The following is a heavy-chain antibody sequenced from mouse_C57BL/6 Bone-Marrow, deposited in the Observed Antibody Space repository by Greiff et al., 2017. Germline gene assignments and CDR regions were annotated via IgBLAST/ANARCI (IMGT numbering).Heavy chain of an antibody. CDR3: ARPYGSSLAWFAY. D-gene: IGHD1-1*01. CDR1: GFTFSSYG. V-gene: IGHV5-6*01. Sequence: EVMLVESGGDLVKPGGSLKLSCAASGFTFSSYGMSWVRQTPDKRLEWVATISSGGSYTYYPDSVKGRFTISRDNAKNPLYLQMSSLKSEDTAMYYCARPYGSSLAWFAYWGQGTLVTVSA. CDR2: ISSGGSYT. J-gene: IGHJ3*01.